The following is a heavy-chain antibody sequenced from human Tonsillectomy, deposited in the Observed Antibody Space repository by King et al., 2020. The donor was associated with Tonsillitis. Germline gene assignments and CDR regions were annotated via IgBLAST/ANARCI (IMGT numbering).Heavy chain of an antibody. D-gene: IGHD1-26*01. CDR3: AREVGTMKYFQH. CDR2: INHSGDYT. Sequence: QVQLVESGAEVKKPGASVKVSWNASGHTFSSYYMHWVRQAPGQGLEWMGVINHSGDYTWYAQKIQGRGTVTSDTSTSIVYMELSSLTSEDTALYYCAREVGTMKYFQHWGQGTLVTVSS. V-gene: IGHV1-46*03. J-gene: IGHJ1*01. CDR1: GHTFSSYY.